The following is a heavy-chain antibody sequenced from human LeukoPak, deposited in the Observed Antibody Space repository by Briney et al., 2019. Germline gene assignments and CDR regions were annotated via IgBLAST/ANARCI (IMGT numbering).Heavy chain of an antibody. J-gene: IGHJ3*02. V-gene: IGHV1-24*01. Sequence: ASVKVSCKVSGYTLTELSMRWVRQAPGKGLEWMGGFDPEDGETIYAQKFQGRVTMTEDTSTDTAYMELSSLRSEDTAVYYCATPNGYSSSWYAFDIWGQGTMVTVSS. CDR1: GYTLTELS. D-gene: IGHD6-13*01. CDR3: ATPNGYSSSWYAFDI. CDR2: FDPEDGET.